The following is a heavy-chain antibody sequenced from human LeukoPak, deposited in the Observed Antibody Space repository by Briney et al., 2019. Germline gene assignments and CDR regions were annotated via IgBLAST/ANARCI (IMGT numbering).Heavy chain of an antibody. J-gene: IGHJ4*02. Sequence: SETLSLTCTVSGGSISSYYWSWIRQPPGKGLEWIGYIYYSGSTNYNPSLKSRVTISVDTSKNQFSLKLSSVTAADTAVYYCARVFGSGYYRYYFDYWGQGTLVTVSS. CDR3: ARVFGSGYYRYYFDY. CDR1: GGSISSYY. D-gene: IGHD3-22*01. CDR2: IYYSGST. V-gene: IGHV4-59*01.